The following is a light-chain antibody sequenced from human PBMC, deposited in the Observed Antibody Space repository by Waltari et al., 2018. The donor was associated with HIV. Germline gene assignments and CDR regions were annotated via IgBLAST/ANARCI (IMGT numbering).Light chain of an antibody. Sequence: EIVMTQSPATLYVSQGERATLSCRASQSVRRNLAWYQQRPGQAPRLLISGASTRATGVPARFSGSGSGTDFTLTISSLQSEDFAVYYCQQYDNWPPITFGQGTRLEIK. V-gene: IGKV3-15*01. CDR3: QQYDNWPPIT. CDR1: QSVRRN. CDR2: GAS. J-gene: IGKJ5*01.